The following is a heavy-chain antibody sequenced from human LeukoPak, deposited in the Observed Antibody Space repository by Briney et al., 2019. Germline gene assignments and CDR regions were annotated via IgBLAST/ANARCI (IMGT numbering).Heavy chain of an antibody. CDR3: ARHAIFGVALPWFDP. J-gene: IGHJ5*02. CDR2: IYHSGST. V-gene: IGHV4-38-2*01. CDR1: GYSISSGYY. D-gene: IGHD3-3*01. Sequence: ASETLSLTCAVSGYSISSGYYCGWIRQPPGKGLEWIGSIYHSGSTYYNPSLKSRVTISVDTSKNQFSLKLSSVTAADTAVYYCARHAIFGVALPWFDPWGQGTLVTVSS.